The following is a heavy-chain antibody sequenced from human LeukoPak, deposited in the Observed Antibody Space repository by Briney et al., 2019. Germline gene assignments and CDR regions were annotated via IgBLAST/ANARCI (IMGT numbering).Heavy chain of an antibody. CDR2: IYYTGNT. CDR3: ARDRLQLQS. V-gene: IGHV4-59*01. Sequence: GSLRLSCAASGFTFSNYAMNWVRQAPGKGLEWIGYIYYTGNTNYNPSLKSRVTISVDTSKNQFSLKLSSVTAADTAVYYCARDRLQLQSWGQGTLVTVSS. J-gene: IGHJ5*02. CDR1: GFTFSNYA. D-gene: IGHD5-24*01.